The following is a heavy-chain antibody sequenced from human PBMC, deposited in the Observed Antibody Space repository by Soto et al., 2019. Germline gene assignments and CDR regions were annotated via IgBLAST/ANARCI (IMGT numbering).Heavy chain of an antibody. D-gene: IGHD1-1*01. CDR2: ISSNGGST. V-gene: IGHV3-64*01. Sequence: PGCSLRPSCASAGFDFSSYAMHLVRQAPGKGLEYVSAISSNGGSTYYANSVKGRFTISRDNSKNTLYLQMGSLRAEDMAVYYCARGYNWKDYYYYMDVWGKGTTVTVSS. J-gene: IGHJ6*03. CDR3: ARGYNWKDYYYYMDV. CDR1: GFDFSSYA.